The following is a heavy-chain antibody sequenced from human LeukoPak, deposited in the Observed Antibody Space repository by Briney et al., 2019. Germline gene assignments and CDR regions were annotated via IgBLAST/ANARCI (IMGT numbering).Heavy chain of an antibody. D-gene: IGHD4-17*01. V-gene: IGHV4-59*01. CDR3: ARDDETTVTENWFDP. CDR2: IYYSGST. Sequence: SETLSLTCTVSGGSISSYYWSWIRQPPGKGLEWIGYIYYSGSTNYNPSLKSRVTISVDTSKNQFSLKLSSVTAADTAVYYCARDDETTVTENWFDPWGQGTLVTVSS. CDR1: GGSISSYY. J-gene: IGHJ5*02.